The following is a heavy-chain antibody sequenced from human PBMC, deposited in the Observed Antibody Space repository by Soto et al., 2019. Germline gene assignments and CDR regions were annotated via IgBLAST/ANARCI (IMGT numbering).Heavy chain of an antibody. Sequence: SETLSLTYTVSGGSISSSSYYWGWIRQPPGKGLEWIGSIYYSGSTYYNPSLKSRVTISVDTSKNQFSLKLSSVTAADTAVYYCARTLLEWFGMDVWGQGTTVTVSS. CDR1: GGSISSSSYY. CDR2: IYYSGST. V-gene: IGHV4-39*01. D-gene: IGHD3-3*01. CDR3: ARTLLEWFGMDV. J-gene: IGHJ6*02.